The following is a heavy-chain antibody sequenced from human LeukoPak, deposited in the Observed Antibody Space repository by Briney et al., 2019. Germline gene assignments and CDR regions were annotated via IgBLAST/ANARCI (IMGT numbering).Heavy chain of an antibody. Sequence: PGRSLRLSCAASGFTFSSYAMHWVRQAPGKGLEWVAVISYDGSNKYYADSVKGRFTISRDNSKNTLYLQMNSLRAEDTAVYYCARVLLYYGPGTGGPGYWGQETLVTVSS. CDR2: ISYDGSNK. V-gene: IGHV3-30-3*01. D-gene: IGHD3-10*01. CDR3: ARVLLYYGPGTGGPGY. J-gene: IGHJ4*02. CDR1: GFTFSSYA.